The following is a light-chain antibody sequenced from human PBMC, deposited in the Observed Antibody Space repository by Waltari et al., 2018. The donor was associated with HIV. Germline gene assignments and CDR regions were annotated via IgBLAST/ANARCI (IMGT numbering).Light chain of an antibody. CDR1: QSLLYSSNNKTS. CDR3: QQYYSTPYT. J-gene: IGKJ2*01. Sequence: DIVMTQSPDSLAVSLGERATINCKSSQSLLYSSNNKTSLAWYQQKPGQPPTLLIYGTSTRNSGVPDRFSGSGSGTDFTLTISSLQAEDVAGYYCQQYYSTPYTFGQGTKLGIK. V-gene: IGKV4-1*01. CDR2: GTS.